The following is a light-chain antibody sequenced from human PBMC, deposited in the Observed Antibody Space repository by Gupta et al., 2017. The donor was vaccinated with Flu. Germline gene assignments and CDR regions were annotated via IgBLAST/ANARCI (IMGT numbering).Light chain of an antibody. V-gene: IGKV3-15*01. CDR3: QQYYNWPPA. CDR2: GAS. Sequence: PATQSVSPGGRATRSCRASQSVSSDLAWYQQKPGQGPRLLIYGASTRATGIPARFSGSGSGTDFTLTISSLQPEDFAVYFCQQYYNWPPAFGQGTKVEI. CDR1: QSVSSD. J-gene: IGKJ1*01.